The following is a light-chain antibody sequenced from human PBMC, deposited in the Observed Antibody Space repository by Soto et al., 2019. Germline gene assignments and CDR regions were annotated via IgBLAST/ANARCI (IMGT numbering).Light chain of an antibody. CDR1: TGPVTTDHW. V-gene: IGLV7-46*02. CDR2: DTS. J-gene: IGLJ3*02. Sequence: QAVVTQEPSLTVSPGGTVTLTCGFSTGPVTTDHWPYWIQQKPGQAPRTLMSDTSKRQSWTPARFSGSLLGGKAALTLFDAQPEDEADYYCFVAYTLAEWMIGGGTKLTVL. CDR3: FVAYTLAEWM.